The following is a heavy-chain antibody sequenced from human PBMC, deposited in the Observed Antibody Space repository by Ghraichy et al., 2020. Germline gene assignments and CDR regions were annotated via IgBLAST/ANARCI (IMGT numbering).Heavy chain of an antibody. V-gene: IGHV3-23*01. J-gene: IGHJ4*02. CDR3: AKQTGYSHGYLDY. D-gene: IGHD5-18*01. CDR2: ISAGGRDT. Sequence: GVLNISCAASGFTFTSYAISWVRQAPGKGLEWVSSISAGGRDTYYADSLEGRLTISRDNSKNALYLQMNSLRADDTAVYYCAKQTGYSHGYLDYWGQGTLVTVSS. CDR1: GFTFTSYA.